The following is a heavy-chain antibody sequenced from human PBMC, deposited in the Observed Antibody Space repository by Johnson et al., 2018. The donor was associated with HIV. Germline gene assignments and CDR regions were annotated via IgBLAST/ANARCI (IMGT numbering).Heavy chain of an antibody. CDR1: GFTFSSYA. J-gene: IGHJ3*02. Sequence: VQLVESGGGVVQPGRSLRLSCAASGFTFSSYAMHWVRQAPGKGLEWVAAISGSGGSTYYADSVKGRFTISRDNSKNTLYLQMNSLRAEDTALYYCAKDQWMFDIWGQGTMVTVSS. D-gene: IGHD3-10*02. CDR3: AKDQWMFDI. CDR2: ISGSGGST. V-gene: IGHV3-23*04.